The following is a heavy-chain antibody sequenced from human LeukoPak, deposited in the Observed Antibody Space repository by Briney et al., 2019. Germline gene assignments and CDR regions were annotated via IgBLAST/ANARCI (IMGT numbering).Heavy chain of an antibody. Sequence: ASVKVSCKASGGTFSSYAIGWVRQAPGQGLEWMGGIIPIFGTANYAQKFQGRVTITADESTSTAYMELSSLRSEDTAVYYCARLYRSRTLRYFDWVRPPAWDYWGQGTLVTVSS. V-gene: IGHV1-69*13. CDR1: GGTFSSYA. J-gene: IGHJ4*02. CDR3: ARLYRSRTLRYFDWVRPPAWDY. D-gene: IGHD3-9*01. CDR2: IIPIFGTA.